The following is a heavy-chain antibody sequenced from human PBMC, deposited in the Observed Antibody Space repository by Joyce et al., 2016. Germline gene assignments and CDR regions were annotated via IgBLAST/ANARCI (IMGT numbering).Heavy chain of an antibody. V-gene: IGHV4-61*01. J-gene: IGHJ3*02. CDR1: GGSVRSESYY. CDR2: IHYSGSA. Sequence: QVQLQESGPGLVRPLETLSLTCTVSGGSVRSESYYWSWVRQTPGKGLEWSGQIHYSGSANYKSSLKNRVAISVDTPKNQFFLELRSLSAADTAVYYCARVLEGRTFDIWGQGTTVIVS. CDR3: ARVLEGRTFDI.